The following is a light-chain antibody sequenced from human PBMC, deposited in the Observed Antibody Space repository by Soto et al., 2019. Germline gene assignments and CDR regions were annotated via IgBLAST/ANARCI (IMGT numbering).Light chain of an antibody. CDR1: QDILSW. CDR3: QQANNVPTS. Sequence: DIQMTQSPSSVSASVGDRVTITCRASQDILSWLAWYHQKPGEAPRLLIYASSNLQSGFPSRISSSGSGTDFTLTIGSPQPEDFATYYSQQANNVPTSFGPGTTLDIQ. V-gene: IGKV1-12*01. CDR2: ASS. J-gene: IGKJ3*01.